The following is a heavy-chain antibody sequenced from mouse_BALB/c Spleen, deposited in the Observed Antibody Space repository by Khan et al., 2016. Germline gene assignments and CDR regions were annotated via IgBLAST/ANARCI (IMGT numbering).Heavy chain of an antibody. CDR1: GYTFTSYW. D-gene: IGHD2-1*01. J-gene: IGHJ3*01. CDR2: INPSTGYT. Sequence: VQLQQSGAELAKPGASVKMSCKASGYTFTSYWMHWVKQRPGQGLEWIGYINPSTGYTEYNQKFKDKATLTADKSSSTAYMQLSSLTSEDSAVYYCARLGYYWNYMFAYWVKGTLVTVSA. CDR3: ARLGYYWNYMFAY. V-gene: IGHV1-7*01.